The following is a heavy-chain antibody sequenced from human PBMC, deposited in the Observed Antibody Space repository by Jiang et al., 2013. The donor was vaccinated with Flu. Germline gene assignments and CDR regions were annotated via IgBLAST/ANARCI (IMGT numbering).Heavy chain of an antibody. Sequence: QLLESGGGLVKPGGSLRLSCAASGFTFSSYSMNWVRQAPGKGLEWVSSISSSSSYIYYADSVKGRFTISRDNAKNSLYLQMNSLRAEDTAVYYCARDPGPSSGSPFWGQGTLVTVSS. V-gene: IGHV3-21*01. CDR2: ISSSSSYI. CDR3: ARDPGPSSGSPF. D-gene: IGHD6-19*01. CDR1: GFTFSSYS. J-gene: IGHJ4*02.